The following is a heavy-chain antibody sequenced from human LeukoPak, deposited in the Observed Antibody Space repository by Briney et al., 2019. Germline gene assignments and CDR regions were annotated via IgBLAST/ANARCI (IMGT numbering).Heavy chain of an antibody. V-gene: IGHV3-11*01. CDR3: AREIVVVSADLEANYFDY. CDR1: GFTFSDYY. CDR2: ISSSGSTI. Sequence: KTGGSLRLSCAASGFTFSDYYMSWIRQAPGKGLEWVSYISSSGSTIYYADSVKGRFTISRDNAKNSLYLQMNSLRAEDTAVYYCAREIVVVSADLEANYFDYWGQGTLVTVSS. J-gene: IGHJ4*02. D-gene: IGHD2-2*01.